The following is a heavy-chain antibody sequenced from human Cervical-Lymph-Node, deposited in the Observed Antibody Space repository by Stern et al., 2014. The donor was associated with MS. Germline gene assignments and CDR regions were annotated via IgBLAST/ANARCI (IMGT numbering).Heavy chain of an antibody. CDR2: IIPIFGLP. Sequence: VQLVESGAEVKKPGSSVNVSCKASGGTFSSSYAITWMRQAPGQGLEWMGRIIPIFGLPNYAQKFQGRVTITADTSTSTAYMELSSLRSEDTAVYYCARGVVSNRAAATLHNLFDPWGQGTLVTVSS. J-gene: IGHJ5*02. CDR3: ARGVVSNRAAATLHNLFDP. V-gene: IGHV1-69*09. CDR1: GGTFSSSYA. D-gene: IGHD2-15*01.